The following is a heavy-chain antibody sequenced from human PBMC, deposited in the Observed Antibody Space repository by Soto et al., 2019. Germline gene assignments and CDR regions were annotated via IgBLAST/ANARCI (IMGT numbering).Heavy chain of an antibody. Sequence: GASVKVSCKASGYTFTIYYMHWVLQAPGQGLEWMGIINPSGGSTSYAQKFQGRVTMTRDTSTSTVYMKLSSLRSEDTAVYYCAREFTMFLVVNGDIQPIFDYWGQGTRVTVSS. J-gene: IGHJ4*02. CDR1: GYTFTIYY. V-gene: IGHV1-46*01. D-gene: IGHD3-3*01. CDR2: INPSGGST. CDR3: AREFTMFLVVNGDIQPIFDY.